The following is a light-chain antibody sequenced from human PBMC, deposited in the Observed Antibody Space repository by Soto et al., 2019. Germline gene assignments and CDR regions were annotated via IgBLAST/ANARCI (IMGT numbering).Light chain of an antibody. CDR3: SSYTNKDTLL. V-gene: IGLV2-14*03. CDR2: DVT. J-gene: IGLJ3*02. CDR1: SSDVGGHDH. Sequence: QSVLTQPASVSGSPGQSITISCTGTSSDVGGHDHVSWYQQHPGKAPKLIIYDVTVRPSGISRRFSGSKSDNTASLAVSGLQPEDEADYYCSSYTNKDTLLFGGGTKLTVL.